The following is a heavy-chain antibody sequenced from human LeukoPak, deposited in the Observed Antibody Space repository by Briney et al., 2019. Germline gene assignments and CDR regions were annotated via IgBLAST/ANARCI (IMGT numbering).Heavy chain of an antibody. CDR1: GFTFSSNC. CDR3: ARASIAAAGVDY. V-gene: IGHV3-21*01. CDR2: ISSSSSYI. J-gene: IGHJ4*02. D-gene: IGHD6-13*01. Sequence: GGCLRPSCAASGFTFSSNCMNWVRQAPGKWLEWVSSISSSSSYIYYEDSVKGRFTITRDNAKNSQYLQMNRLRAEDTAVYYCARASIAAAGVDYWGQGTLVTVSS.